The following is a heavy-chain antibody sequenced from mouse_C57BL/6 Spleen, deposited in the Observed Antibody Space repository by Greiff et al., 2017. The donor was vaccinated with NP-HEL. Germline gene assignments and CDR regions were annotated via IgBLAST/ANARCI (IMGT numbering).Heavy chain of an antibody. CDR1: GYTFTSYW. Sequence: QVQLKQPGAELVKPGASVKLSCKASGYTFTSYWMHWVKQRPGRGLEWIGRIDPNRGGTKYNEKFKSKATLTVDTPSSTAYMQLISLTSEDSAVYYCGRGEGITTVECAYWGQGTLVTVSA. V-gene: IGHV1-72*01. D-gene: IGHD1-1*01. J-gene: IGHJ3*01. CDR3: GRGEGITTVECAY. CDR2: IDPNRGGT.